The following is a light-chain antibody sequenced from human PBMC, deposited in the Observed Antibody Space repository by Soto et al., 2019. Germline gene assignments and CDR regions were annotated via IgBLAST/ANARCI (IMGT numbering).Light chain of an antibody. Sequence: EIVMTQSPATLSVSPGERATLSCRASQSVSSNLAWYQQKPGQAPRLLIYGASTRATGIPARFSGSGSGTEFTLTIGSLQSEDLAVYSCQQYNYWPWTFGQGTKVELK. J-gene: IGKJ1*01. CDR3: QQYNYWPWT. CDR2: GAS. CDR1: QSVSSN. V-gene: IGKV3-15*01.